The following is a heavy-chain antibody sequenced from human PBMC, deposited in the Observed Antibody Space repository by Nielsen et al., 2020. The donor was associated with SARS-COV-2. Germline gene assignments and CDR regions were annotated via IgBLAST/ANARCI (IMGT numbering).Heavy chain of an antibody. J-gene: IGHJ4*02. CDR2: ISYDGSNK. V-gene: IGHV3-30*18. D-gene: IGHD3-16*01. CDR3: AKVTFGGVIYFDY. CDR1: GFTFDDYA. Sequence: GESLKISCAASGFTFDDYAMHWVRQAPGKGLEWVAVISYDGSNKYYADSVKGRFTISRDNSKNTLYLQMNSLRAEDTAVYYCAKVTFGGVIYFDYWGQGTLVTVSS.